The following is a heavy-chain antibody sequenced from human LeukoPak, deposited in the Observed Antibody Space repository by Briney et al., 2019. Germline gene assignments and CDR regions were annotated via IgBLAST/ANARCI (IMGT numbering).Heavy chain of an antibody. J-gene: IGHJ3*02. CDR1: GDSVPSNSAA. CDR3: ARTDYYYDSSGYASHAFDI. V-gene: IGHV6-1*01. D-gene: IGHD3-22*01. Sequence: SQTLSLTCAISGDSVPSNSAAWNWIRQSPSRGLEWLGRTYYRYKLYNDYAVSVKSRITFNPDTSNNQFSLQLNSVTPEDTAVYYCARTDYYYDSSGYASHAFDIWGQGTMVTVSS. CDR2: TYYRYKLYN.